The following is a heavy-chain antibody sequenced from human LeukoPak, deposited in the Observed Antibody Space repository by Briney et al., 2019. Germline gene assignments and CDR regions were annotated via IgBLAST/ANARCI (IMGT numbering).Heavy chain of an antibody. CDR1: GFTFSSYG. CDR2: IRYDGSNK. V-gene: IGHV3-30*02. Sequence: AGGSLRLSCAASGFTFSSYGMHWVRQAPGKGLEWVAFIRYDGSNKYYADSVKGRFTISRDNSKNTLYLQMNSLRAEDTAVYYCAKGRGVYYYYYMDVWGKGTTVTISS. J-gene: IGHJ6*03. CDR3: AKGRGVYYYYYMDV. D-gene: IGHD3-10*01.